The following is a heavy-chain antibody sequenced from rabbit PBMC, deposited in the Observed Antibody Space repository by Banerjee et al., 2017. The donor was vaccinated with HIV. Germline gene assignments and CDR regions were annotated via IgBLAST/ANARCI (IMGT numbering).Heavy chain of an antibody. J-gene: IGHJ4*01. V-gene: IGHV1S40*01. CDR2: IYTGDGST. Sequence: QSLEESGGDLVKPGASLTLTCTASGFSFSSSYYMGWVRQAPGKGLEWIGCIYTGDGSTYYASWVNGRFTISKTSSTTVTLQMTSLTDADTATYFCARGDLWGPGTLVTVS. CDR3: ARGDL. CDR1: GFSFSSSYY.